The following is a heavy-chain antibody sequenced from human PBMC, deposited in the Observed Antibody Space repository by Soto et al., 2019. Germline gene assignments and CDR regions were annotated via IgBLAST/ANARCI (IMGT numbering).Heavy chain of an antibody. J-gene: IGHJ6*02. V-gene: IGHV1-18*04. Sequence: ASVKVSCKPSGYTFTDYYMHWVRQAPGQGLEWMGWISAYNGNTNYAQKLQGRVTMTTDTSTSTAYMELRSLRSDDTAVYYCARGLAARPLYGMDVWGQGTTVTVSS. CDR1: GYTFTDYY. CDR2: ISAYNGNT. CDR3: ARGLAARPLYGMDV. D-gene: IGHD6-6*01.